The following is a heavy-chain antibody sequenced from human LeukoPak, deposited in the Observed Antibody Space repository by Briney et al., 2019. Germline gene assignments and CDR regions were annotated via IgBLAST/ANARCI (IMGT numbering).Heavy chain of an antibody. V-gene: IGHV3-30*02. D-gene: IGHD3-22*01. Sequence: PGGSLRLSCAASGFTFSSYGMHWVRQAPGKGLEWVAFIRYDGSNKYYADSVKGRFTISRDNSKNTLYLQMNSLRSDDTAVYYCARDLVRAAYYYDSSGYYYFDYWGQGTLVTVSS. CDR2: IRYDGSNK. J-gene: IGHJ4*02. CDR3: ARDLVRAAYYYDSSGYYYFDY. CDR1: GFTFSSYG.